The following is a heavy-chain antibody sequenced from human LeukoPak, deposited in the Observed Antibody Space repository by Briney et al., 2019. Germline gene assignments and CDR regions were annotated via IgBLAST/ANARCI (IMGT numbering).Heavy chain of an antibody. CDR3: ARVASGYDVFDI. J-gene: IGHJ3*02. V-gene: IGHV4-61*01. D-gene: IGHD3-3*01. Sequence: PSETLSLTRTVSGGSVSSGSYYWSWIRQPPGKGLEWIGYIYYSGSTNYNPSLKSRVTISVDTSKNQFSLKLSSVTAADTAVFYCARVASGYDVFDIWGQGTMVTVSS. CDR2: IYYSGST. CDR1: GGSVSSGSYY.